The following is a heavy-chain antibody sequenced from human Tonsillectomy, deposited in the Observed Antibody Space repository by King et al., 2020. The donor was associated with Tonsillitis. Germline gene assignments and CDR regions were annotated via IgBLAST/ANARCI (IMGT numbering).Heavy chain of an antibody. D-gene: IGHD5-18*01. J-gene: IGHJ4*02. CDR3: AMRPGELWSHFDY. V-gene: IGHV5-10-1*03. Sequence: VQLVESGAEVKKPGESLRISCKGSGYSFTSYWISWVRQMPGKGLEWMGRIDPSDSYTNYSPSFQGHVTISADKSISTAYLQWSSLKASDTAMYYCAMRPGELWSHFDYWGQGTLVTVSS. CDR1: GYSFTSYW. CDR2: IDPSDSYT.